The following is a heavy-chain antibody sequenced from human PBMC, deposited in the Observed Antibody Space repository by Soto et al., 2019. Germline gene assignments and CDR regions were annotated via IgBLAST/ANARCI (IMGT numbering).Heavy chain of an antibody. CDR2: IYHSGST. D-gene: IGHD6-19*01. CDR3: ARGGSSDWQVAFDI. J-gene: IGHJ3*02. Sequence: SDTLALTCAVSAGSISSSNWWSWVRQPPGKGLEWIGEIYHSGSTNYNPSLKSRVTISVDKSKNQLSLKLSSVTAADTAIYYCARGGSSDWQVAFDIWGQGTMVTVSS. V-gene: IGHV4-4*02. CDR1: AGSISSSNW.